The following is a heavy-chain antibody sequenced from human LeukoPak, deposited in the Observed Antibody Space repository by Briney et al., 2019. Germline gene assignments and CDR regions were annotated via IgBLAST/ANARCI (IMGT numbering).Heavy chain of an antibody. CDR3: ARGVPAATQSSFDY. J-gene: IGHJ4*02. D-gene: IGHD2-2*01. Sequence: PSETLSLTCAVYGRSFSGYYWTWIRQPPGKGLEWIGEINHSGSTNYNASLKRRVTISVDTSKNQFSLKLSSVTAADTAVYYCARGVPAATQSSFDYWGQGTLVTVSS. V-gene: IGHV4-34*01. CDR1: GRSFSGYY. CDR2: INHSGST.